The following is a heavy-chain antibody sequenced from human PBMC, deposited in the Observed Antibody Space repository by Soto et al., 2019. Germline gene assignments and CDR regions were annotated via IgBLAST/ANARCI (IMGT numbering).Heavy chain of an antibody. D-gene: IGHD3-22*01. CDR1: GGSFSGHS. J-gene: IGHJ5*01. Sequence: QVQLQQWGAGLLKPSETLSLTCAVYGGSFSGHSWTWIRQSPGKGLEWIGDINHSGRANYSPSLKSRVTISLDTSTNQFSLTLSAVTAADTAMYYCSTRAYDTNGYYRFDPWGQGTLVTVSS. V-gene: IGHV4-34*01. CDR3: STRAYDTNGYYRFDP. CDR2: INHSGRA.